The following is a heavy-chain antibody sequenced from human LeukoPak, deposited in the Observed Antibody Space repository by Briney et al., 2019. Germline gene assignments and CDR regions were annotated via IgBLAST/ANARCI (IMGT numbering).Heavy chain of an antibody. CDR2: IYYSGST. CDR1: GGSISSYY. V-gene: IGHV4-59*08. D-gene: IGHD6-25*01. J-gene: IGHJ4*02. Sequence: SETLSLTCTVSGGSISSYYWSWIRQPPGKGLEWIGYIYYSGSTNYNPSLKSRVTISVDTSKNQFSLKLSSVTAADTAVYYCARLRPPGGPSNYWGQGTLVTVSS. CDR3: ARLRPPGGPSNY.